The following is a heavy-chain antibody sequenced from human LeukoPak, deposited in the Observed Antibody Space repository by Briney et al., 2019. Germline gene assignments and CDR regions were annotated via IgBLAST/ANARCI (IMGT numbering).Heavy chain of an antibody. J-gene: IGHJ4*02. V-gene: IGHV5-51*01. Sequence: GESLKISCKGYGYSFTSYWIGWVRQMPGKGLEWMGIIYPGDSDTKYSLSFQGQVTISADKSISTAYLQWSSLKASDTAMYYCASRIAAAGTPLYYFDYWGQGTLVTVSS. CDR2: IYPGDSDT. D-gene: IGHD6-13*01. CDR1: GYSFTSYW. CDR3: ASRIAAAGTPLYYFDY.